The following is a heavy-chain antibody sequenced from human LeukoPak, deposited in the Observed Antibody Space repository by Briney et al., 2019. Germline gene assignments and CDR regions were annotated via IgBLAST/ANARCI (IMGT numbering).Heavy chain of an antibody. J-gene: IGHJ4*02. D-gene: IGHD6-19*01. CDR2: IYYSGST. CDR3: AGFQYSSGWYYIDYFDY. Sequence: PSETLSLTCTVSGGSISSYYWSWIRQPPGKGLEWIGYIYYSGSTNYNPSLKSRVTISVDTSKNQFSLKLSSVTAADTAVYYCAGFQYSSGWYYIDYFDYWGQGTLVTVSS. CDR1: GGSISSYY. V-gene: IGHV4-59*01.